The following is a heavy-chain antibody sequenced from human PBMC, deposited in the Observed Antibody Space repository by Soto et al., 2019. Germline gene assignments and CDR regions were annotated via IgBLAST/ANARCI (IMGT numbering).Heavy chain of an antibody. CDR2: IFYTGIT. CDR1: GASISSGDYY. J-gene: IGHJ5*02. V-gene: IGHV4-31*03. Sequence: QVQLQESGPGLVKPSQTLSLTCTVSGASISSGDYYWTWLRQHPGEGLEWLGYIFYTGITYYNPSLKSRITISADASKNQFSLKLSSVTAADTAVYYCATSGVQLQGLDPWAREPWSPSPQ. CDR3: ATSGVQLQGLDP. D-gene: IGHD1-1*01.